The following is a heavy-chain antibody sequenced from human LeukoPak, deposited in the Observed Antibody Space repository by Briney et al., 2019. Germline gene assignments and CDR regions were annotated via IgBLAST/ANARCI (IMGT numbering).Heavy chain of an antibody. Sequence: ASVKVSCKASGYTFTGYYMHWVRQAPGQGLEWMGRINPNSGGTNYAQKFQGRVTMTRDTSISTAYMELSRLRSDDTAVYYCARAVDTAMVRGDYWGRGTLVTVSS. CDR3: ARAVDTAMVRGDY. V-gene: IGHV1-2*06. D-gene: IGHD5-18*01. CDR2: INPNSGGT. CDR1: GYTFTGYY. J-gene: IGHJ4*02.